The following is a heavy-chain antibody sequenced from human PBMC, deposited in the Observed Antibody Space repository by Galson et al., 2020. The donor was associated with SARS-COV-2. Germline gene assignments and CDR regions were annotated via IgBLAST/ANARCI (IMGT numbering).Heavy chain of an antibody. D-gene: IGHD3-3*01. CDR2: IRSKAYGGTT. Sequence: GGSLRLSCTASGFTFGDYAMSWFRQAPGKGLEWVGFIRSKAYGGTTEYAASVKGRFTISRDDSKSIAYLQMNSLKTEDTAVYYCTGLYYDFWSGYPDYWGQGTLVTVSS. CDR1: GFTFGDYA. J-gene: IGHJ4*02. CDR3: TGLYYDFWSGYPDY. V-gene: IGHV3-49*03.